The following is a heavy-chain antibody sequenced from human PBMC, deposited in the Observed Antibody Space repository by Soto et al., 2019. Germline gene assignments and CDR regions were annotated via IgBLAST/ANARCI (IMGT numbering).Heavy chain of an antibody. J-gene: IGHJ4*02. V-gene: IGHV4-30-4*01. Sequence: QVQLQESGPGLVKPSQTLSLTCTVSGGSISSVDYYWTWIRQPPGKGLEWIGYIFYNGNTNCKPSLKSRITISIDTSRNQFSLKLSSVSAADTAVYYCARERRGYVNYFDHWGQGALVTVSS. CDR1: GGSISSVDYY. CDR3: ARERRGYVNYFDH. CDR2: IFYNGNT. D-gene: IGHD5-12*01.